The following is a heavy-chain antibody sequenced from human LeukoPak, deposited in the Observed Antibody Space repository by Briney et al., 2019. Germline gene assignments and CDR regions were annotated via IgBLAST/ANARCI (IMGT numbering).Heavy chain of an antibody. D-gene: IGHD1-26*01. Sequence: GGSLRLSCAASGFTFSSYSMNWVRQAPGKGLEWVSYISSSSSAIYYADSVKGRFTISRDNAKNSLYLQMNSLRDEDTAVYYCAPSWGSYYGGFAYWGQGTLVTVSS. V-gene: IGHV3-48*02. CDR2: ISSSSSAI. J-gene: IGHJ4*02. CDR1: GFTFSSYS. CDR3: APSWGSYYGGFAY.